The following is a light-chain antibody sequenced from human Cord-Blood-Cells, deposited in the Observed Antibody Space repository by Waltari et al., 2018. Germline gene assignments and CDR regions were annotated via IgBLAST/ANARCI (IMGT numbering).Light chain of an antibody. Sequence: EIVLTQSPATLSLSPGERATLSCRASQSVSSYLAWYQQKPGQAPRLLISDASTRATGIPSRFSGSGSGTDFTLTISSLEPEDFAVYYWQQRSNWWTFGQGTKVEIK. J-gene: IGKJ1*01. V-gene: IGKV3-11*01. CDR3: QQRSNWWT. CDR2: DAS. CDR1: QSVSSY.